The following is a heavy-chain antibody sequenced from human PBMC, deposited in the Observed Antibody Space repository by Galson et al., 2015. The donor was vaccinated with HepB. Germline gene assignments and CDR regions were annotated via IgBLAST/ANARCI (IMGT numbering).Heavy chain of an antibody. CDR3: AREGDIVPTILYY. V-gene: IGHV1-69*02. Sequence: SVKVSCKASGDTFSSYTTSWLRQAPGQGLEWMGRIIPILNVTTYAQKFQGRVTISADKSTSTAYMYLSSLRSEDTAVYYCAREGDIVPTILYYRGQGALVTVSS. CDR1: GDTFSSYT. CDR2: IIPILNVT. J-gene: IGHJ4*02. D-gene: IGHD5-12*01.